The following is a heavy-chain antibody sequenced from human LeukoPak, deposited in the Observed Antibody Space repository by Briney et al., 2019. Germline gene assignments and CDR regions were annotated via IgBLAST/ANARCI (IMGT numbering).Heavy chain of an antibody. D-gene: IGHD5-18*01. J-gene: IGHJ6*02. CDR2: ISYDGSNK. CDR1: GFTFSSYA. Sequence: SGRSLRLSCAASGFTFSSYAMYWVRQAPGKGLEWVAVISYDGSNKYYADSVKGRFTISRDNSKDTLYLQMNSLRAEDTAVYYCSRISVTAMITTVGYYGMDVWGQGTTVTVSS. CDR3: SRISVTAMITTVGYYGMDV. V-gene: IGHV3-30-3*01.